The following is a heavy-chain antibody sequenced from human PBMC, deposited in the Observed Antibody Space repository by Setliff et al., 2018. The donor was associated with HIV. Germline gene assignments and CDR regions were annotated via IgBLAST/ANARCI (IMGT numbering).Heavy chain of an antibody. CDR2: TKPDEGEK. J-gene: IGHJ5*02. CDR1: GFTFSSSW. CDR3: ARDIQAAGTGWFDP. V-gene: IGHV3-7*03. Sequence: GGSLRLSCAASGFTFSSSWMGWVRQSPGKGLEWVANTKPDEGEKYYVDSVKGRFTISRDNAQNSLYLQMSSLKVEDTAVYYCARDIQAAGTGWFDPWGQGTLVTVSS. D-gene: IGHD6-13*01.